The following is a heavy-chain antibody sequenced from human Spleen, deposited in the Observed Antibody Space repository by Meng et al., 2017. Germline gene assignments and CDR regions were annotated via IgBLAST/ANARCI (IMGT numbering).Heavy chain of an antibody. CDR3: ARVVPAANPAWFDP. J-gene: IGHJ5*02. V-gene: IGHV4-4*02. CDR2: IYHSGST. Sequence: GRVQGTGHGLGQPAGALSPTWAVSGGSLSMSNGWSWVRQPPGKGLEWIGEIYHSGSTNYNPSLKSRVTISVDKSKNQFSLKLSSVTAADTAVYYCARVVPAANPAWFDPWGQGTLVTVSS. CDR1: GGSLSMSNG. D-gene: IGHD2-2*01.